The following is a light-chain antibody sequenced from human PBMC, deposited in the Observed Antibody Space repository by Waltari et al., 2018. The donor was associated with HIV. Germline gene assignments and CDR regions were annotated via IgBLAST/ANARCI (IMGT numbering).Light chain of an antibody. J-gene: IGKJ2*01. Sequence: VMTQTPLRLHVSPAEPPSISCKSSPSLFESDDANTYVDWYLQRPGQPPQLLLYALAFRDSGVPERFSGSGSGTDFTLKISRVEADDFGIYYCMQRNDFPYTFGEGTRLEI. CDR3: MQRNDFPYT. CDR2: ALA. V-gene: IGKV2-40*01. CDR1: PSLFESDDANTY.